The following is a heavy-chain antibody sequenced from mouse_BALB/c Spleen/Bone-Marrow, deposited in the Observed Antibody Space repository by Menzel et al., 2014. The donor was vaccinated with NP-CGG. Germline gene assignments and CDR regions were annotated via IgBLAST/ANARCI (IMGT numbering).Heavy chain of an antibody. CDR1: GFNIKDTY. V-gene: IGHV14-3*02. CDR2: IDPANGNT. CDR3: ARYYYGSSLFAY. Sequence: EVQLQQSGAELVKPGASVKLSCTASGFNIKDTYMYWVKQRPEQGLEWIGRIDPANGNTKYDPKFQDKATITADTSSNTAYLQLSSLTSEDTAVYYYARYYYGSSLFAYWGQGTLVTVYA. J-gene: IGHJ3*01. D-gene: IGHD1-1*01.